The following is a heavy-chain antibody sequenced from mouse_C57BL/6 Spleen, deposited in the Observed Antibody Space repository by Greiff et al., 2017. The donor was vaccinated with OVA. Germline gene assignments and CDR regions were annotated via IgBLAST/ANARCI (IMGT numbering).Heavy chain of an antibody. CDR2: ISSGGDYI. V-gene: IGHV5-9-1*02. CDR1: GFTFSSYA. J-gene: IGHJ1*03. Sequence: EVQLVESGEGLVKPGGSLKLSCAASGFTFSSYAMSWVRQTPEKRLEWVAYISSGGDYIYYADTVKGRFTISRDNARNTLYLQMSSLKSEDTAMYYCTRDEGYYGNYNWYFDVWGTGTTVTVSS. CDR3: TRDEGYYGNYNWYFDV. D-gene: IGHD2-1*01.